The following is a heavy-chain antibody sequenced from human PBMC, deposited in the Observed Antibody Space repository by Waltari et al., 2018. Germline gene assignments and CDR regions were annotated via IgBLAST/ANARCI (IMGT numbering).Heavy chain of an antibody. Sequence: QLQLLESGPGLVKPSETLSLTCAVSGDSINSDIYYWAWIRQPPGKGLEWIGSVDYNGDTYYYPSLKSRVTISADASRNRFSLGLSSVTAADTGFYYCAKHGITTTNW. CDR1: GDSINSDIYY. CDR2: VDYNGDT. V-gene: IGHV4-39*02. J-gene: IGHJ5*01. CDR3: AKHGITTTNW. D-gene: IGHD2-21*01.